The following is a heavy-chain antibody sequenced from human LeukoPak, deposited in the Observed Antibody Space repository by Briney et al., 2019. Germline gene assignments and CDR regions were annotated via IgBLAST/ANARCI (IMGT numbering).Heavy chain of an antibody. Sequence: GGSLRLSCVTSGFIFSNHDMHWVRQAPGKGLEWLAGIWYDVSNANYADSVKGRFTISRDHSKNTVYLQMSSLRVEDTAVYYWGRDRGAAAFALCDFLGRGPLVTVSS. CDR1: GFIFSNHD. D-gene: IGHD3-10*01. CDR2: IWYDVSNA. V-gene: IGHV3-33*01. CDR3: GRDRGAAAFALCDF. J-gene: IGHJ4*02.